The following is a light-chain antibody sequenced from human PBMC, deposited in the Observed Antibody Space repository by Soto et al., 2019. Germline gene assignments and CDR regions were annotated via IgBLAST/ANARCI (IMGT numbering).Light chain of an antibody. V-gene: IGLV2-8*01. Sequence: QSVLTQPPSASGSPGQSVAISCTGTSSDVGAYNWVSWYLQHPGKAPQLLIYDVSTRPSGVSNRFSGAKSGNTASLTISGLQAEDEAHYYCSLYAGGDDVIFGGGTKLTVL. CDR2: DVS. CDR1: SSDVGAYNW. CDR3: SLYAGGDDVI. J-gene: IGLJ2*01.